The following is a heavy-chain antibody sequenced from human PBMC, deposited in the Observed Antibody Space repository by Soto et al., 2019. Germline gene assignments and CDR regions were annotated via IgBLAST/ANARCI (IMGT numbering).Heavy chain of an antibody. V-gene: IGHV4-30-4*01. J-gene: IGHJ6*02. CDR2: IYYSGST. CDR3: ARGPNRAPSYYYYGMDV. CDR1: GGSISSGDYY. Sequence: PSETLSLTCTVSGGSISSGDYYWSWIRQPPGKGLEWIGYIYYSGSTYYNPSLKSRVTISVDTSKNQFSLKLSSVTAADTAVYYCARGPNRAPSYYYYGMDVWGRGTTVTVSS.